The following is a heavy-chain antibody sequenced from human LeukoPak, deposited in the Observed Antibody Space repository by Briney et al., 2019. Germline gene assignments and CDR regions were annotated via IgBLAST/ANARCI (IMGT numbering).Heavy chain of an antibody. D-gene: IGHD2-15*01. J-gene: IGHJ4*02. Sequence: GGSLRLSCAASGFTFSSYGMHWVRQAPGKGLEWVTPISYDGNYKYYADSVKGRFTISRDFSKNTLYLQMNSLRAEDTAVYYCAREYCSGGSCYSSGGPGFDYWGQGTLVTVSS. V-gene: IGHV3-30*03. CDR1: GFTFSSYG. CDR2: ISYDGNYK. CDR3: AREYCSGGSCYSSGGPGFDY.